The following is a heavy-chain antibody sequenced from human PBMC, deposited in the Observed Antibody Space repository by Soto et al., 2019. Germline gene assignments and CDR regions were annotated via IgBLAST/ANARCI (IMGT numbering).Heavy chain of an antibody. V-gene: IGHV3-23*01. CDR1: GFTFSSYA. Sequence: GGSLRLSCAASGFTFSSYAMSWVRQAPGKGLEWVSAIVGGGGNTNYADSVKGRFTISRDNSKNTLYLQLSSLRAEDTAIYYCAKYHGAYYFYYYMDVWGKGTTVTVSS. J-gene: IGHJ6*03. CDR3: AKYHGAYYFYYYMDV. CDR2: IVGGGGNT. D-gene: IGHD2-2*01.